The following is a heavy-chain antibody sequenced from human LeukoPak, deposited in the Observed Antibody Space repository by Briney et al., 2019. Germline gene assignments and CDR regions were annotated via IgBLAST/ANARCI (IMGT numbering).Heavy chain of an antibody. Sequence: GGYRRLSCAVSGFTFNSYAMMWVRQAPGKGPEWVSAIRGSGGGTEYADSVKGRFTISRDNSKNTLYLQMNSLRAEDTAVYYCANSAAGTHYFDYWGQGTLVTVSS. D-gene: IGHD6-13*01. CDR3: ANSAAGTHYFDY. V-gene: IGHV3-23*01. J-gene: IGHJ4*02. CDR1: GFTFNSYA. CDR2: IRGSGGGT.